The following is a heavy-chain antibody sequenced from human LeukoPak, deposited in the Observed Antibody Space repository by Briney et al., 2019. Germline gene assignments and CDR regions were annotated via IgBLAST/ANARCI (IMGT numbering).Heavy chain of an antibody. D-gene: IGHD6-19*01. CDR3: ARVEQWLDYWYFDL. CDR1: GGTFSSYA. J-gene: IGHJ2*01. Sequence: SVKVSCKASGGTFSSYAISWVRQAPGQGLEWMGGIIPIFGTANYAQKFQGRVTITADKSTSTAYMELSSLRSEDTAVYYCARVEQWLDYWYFDLWGRGTLVTVSS. CDR2: IIPIFGTA. V-gene: IGHV1-69*06.